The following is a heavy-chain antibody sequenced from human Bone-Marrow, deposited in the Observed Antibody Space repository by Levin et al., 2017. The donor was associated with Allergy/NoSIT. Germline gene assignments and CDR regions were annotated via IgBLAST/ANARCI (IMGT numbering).Heavy chain of an antibody. CDR3: ARSKAGGYADS. CDR2: IKGDGSST. D-gene: IGHD5-12*01. J-gene: IGHJ5*01. V-gene: IGHV3-74*03. CDR1: GFTFSTYW. Sequence: PGGSLRLSCAASGFTFSTYWMHWFRQDPGKGLVWVSRIKGDGSSTTYADSVMGRFTISRDNAKNTLYLQMTSVGADDTAVYYCARSKAGGYADSWGQGTLVTVSS.